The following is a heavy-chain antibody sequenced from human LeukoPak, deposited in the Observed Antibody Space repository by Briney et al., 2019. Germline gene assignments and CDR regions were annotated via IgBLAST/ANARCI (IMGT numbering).Heavy chain of an antibody. CDR3: AELGITMIGGV. J-gene: IGHJ6*04. V-gene: IGHV3-48*03. CDR1: GFTSRSYE. Sequence: RGTLRPSCAASGFTSRSYEMNWVRQAPRKGLEWVSYISSSRSTIYYTNSLTGRFTISKDNAKNSLYLQMNSLRAEDRAVYYCAELGITMIGGVWGKGTTVTISS. D-gene: IGHD3-10*02. CDR2: ISSSRSTI.